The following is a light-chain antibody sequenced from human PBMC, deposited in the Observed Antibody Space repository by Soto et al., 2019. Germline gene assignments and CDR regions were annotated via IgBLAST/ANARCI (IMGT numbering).Light chain of an antibody. J-gene: IGLJ1*01. Sequence: QSVLTQPASVSGSPGQSITISCTGTSSDVGSYNLVSWYQQHPGKAPKLMIYEGSERPSGVSNRFSGSKSGNTASLTISGLQAEDEADYYCCSYAGSSTPYVFGNGTKVTVL. CDR1: SSDVGSYNL. V-gene: IGLV2-23*01. CDR3: CSYAGSSTPYV. CDR2: EGS.